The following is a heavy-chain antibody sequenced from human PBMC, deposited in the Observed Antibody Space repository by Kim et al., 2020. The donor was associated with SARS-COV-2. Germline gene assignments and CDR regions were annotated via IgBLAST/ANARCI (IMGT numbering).Heavy chain of an antibody. J-gene: IGHJ5*02. CDR2: INPSGGST. CDR3: ARDRHRGDSPSYWFDP. CDR1: GYTFTSYY. Sequence: ASVKVSCKASGYTFTSYYMHWVRQAPGQGLEWMGIINPSGGSTSYAQKFQGRVTMTRDTSTSTVYMELSSLRSEDTAVYYCARDRHRGDSPSYWFDPWGQGTLVTVSS. D-gene: IGHD2-21*02. V-gene: IGHV1-46*01.